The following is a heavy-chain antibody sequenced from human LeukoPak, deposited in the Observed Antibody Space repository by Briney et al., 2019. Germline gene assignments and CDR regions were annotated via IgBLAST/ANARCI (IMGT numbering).Heavy chain of an antibody. CDR2: ISTAGDT. V-gene: IGHV3-13*01. CDR1: GFTFSSYD. Sequence: PGGSLRLSCAASGFTFSSYDMHWVRQPTGKGLEWVSAISTAGDTYYPGTVKGRYTISRENAKNSLYLQMNSLRAGDTAVYYCARGNILTGYDYWGQGTLVTVSS. CDR3: ARGNILTGYDY. D-gene: IGHD3-9*01. J-gene: IGHJ4*02.